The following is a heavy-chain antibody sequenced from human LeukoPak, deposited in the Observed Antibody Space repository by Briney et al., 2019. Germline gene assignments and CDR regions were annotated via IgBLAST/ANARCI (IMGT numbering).Heavy chain of an antibody. CDR1: GFTFSSYS. J-gene: IGHJ3*02. D-gene: IGHD6-19*01. CDR2: ISSSSSYI. V-gene: IGHV3-21*01. CDR3: ARGPDPGIAVAGTWYAFDI. Sequence: PGGSLRLSCAASGFTFSSYSMNWVRQAPGKGLEWVSSISSSSSYIYYADSVKGRFTFSRDNAKNTLYLQMNSLRAEDTAVYYCARGPDPGIAVAGTWYAFDIWGQGTMVTVSS.